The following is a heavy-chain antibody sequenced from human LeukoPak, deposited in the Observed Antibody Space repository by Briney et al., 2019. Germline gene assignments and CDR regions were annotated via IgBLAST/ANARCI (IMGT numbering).Heavy chain of an antibody. CDR3: ARVVREGGSSRAFDI. CDR2: IYYSGST. V-gene: IGHV4-31*03. J-gene: IGHJ3*02. CDR1: GGSISSGGHY. Sequence: PSETLSLTCTVSGGSISSGGHYWSWIRQHPGKGLEWIGYIYYSGSTYYNPSLKSRVTISVDTFKNQFSLKLSSVTAADTAVYYCARVVREGGSSRAFDIWGQGTMVTVSS. D-gene: IGHD2-2*01.